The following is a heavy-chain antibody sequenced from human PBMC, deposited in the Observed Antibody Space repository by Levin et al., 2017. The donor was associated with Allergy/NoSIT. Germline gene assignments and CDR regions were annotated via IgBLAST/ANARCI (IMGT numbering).Heavy chain of an antibody. D-gene: IGHD6-13*01. CDR1: GFTFSSYG. CDR2: IWYDGSNK. Sequence: GGSLRLSCAASGFTFSSYGMHWVRQAPGKGLEWVAVIWYDGSNKYYADSVKGRFTISRDNSKNTLYLQMNSLRAEDTAVYYCARDRAELYSSSWYGLYYYGMDVWGQGTTVTVSS. V-gene: IGHV3-33*01. J-gene: IGHJ6*02. CDR3: ARDRAELYSSSWYGLYYYGMDV.